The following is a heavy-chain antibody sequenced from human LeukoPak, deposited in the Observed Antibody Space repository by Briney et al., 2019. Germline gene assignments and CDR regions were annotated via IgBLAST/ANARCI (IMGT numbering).Heavy chain of an antibody. CDR2: ISGSGGST. D-gene: IGHD6-6*01. CDR1: GFTFSSYA. J-gene: IGHJ4*02. Sequence: GGSLRLSCAASGFTFSSYAMSWVRQAPGNGLEWVSAISGSGGSTYYADSVKGRFTISRDNSKNTLYLQMNSLRAEDTAVYYCAKYSSSSRLVVLGSFDYWGQGTLVTVSS. V-gene: IGHV3-23*01. CDR3: AKYSSSSRLVVLGSFDY.